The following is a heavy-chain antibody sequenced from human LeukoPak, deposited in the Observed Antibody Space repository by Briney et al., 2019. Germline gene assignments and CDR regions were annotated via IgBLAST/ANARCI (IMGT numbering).Heavy chain of an antibody. CDR2: ISSSSSYI. J-gene: IGHJ4*02. V-gene: IGHV3-21*01. D-gene: IGHD1-26*01. Sequence: GGSLRLSCAASGFTFSSYSMNWVRQAPGKGLEWVSSISSSSSYIYYTDSVKGRFTVSRDNAKNSLYLQMNSLRVEDTAVYYCATDIRAVGDSRYFDYWGQGALVTVSS. CDR1: GFTFSSYS. CDR3: ATDIRAVGDSRYFDY.